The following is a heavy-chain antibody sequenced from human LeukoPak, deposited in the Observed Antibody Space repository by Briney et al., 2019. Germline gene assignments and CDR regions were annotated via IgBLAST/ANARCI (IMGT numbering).Heavy chain of an antibody. Sequence: SVKVSCKASGGTFSSYAISWVRQAPGQGLEWMGGIIPIFGTANYAQKFQGRVTITTDESTSTAYMELSSLRSEDTAVYYCARAVGYSSSSPNWFDPWGQGTLVTVSS. CDR3: ARAVGYSSSSPNWFDP. CDR1: GGTFSSYA. D-gene: IGHD6-6*01. CDR2: IIPIFGTA. V-gene: IGHV1-69*05. J-gene: IGHJ5*02.